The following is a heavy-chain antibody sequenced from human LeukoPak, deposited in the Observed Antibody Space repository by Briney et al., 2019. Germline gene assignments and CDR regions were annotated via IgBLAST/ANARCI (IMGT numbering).Heavy chain of an antibody. D-gene: IGHD2-2*01. Sequence: GGSLRLSCAASGFTFSSYSMNWVRQAPGKGLEWVSYISSSSTIYYADSVKGRFTISRDNAKNSLYLQMNSLRAEDTAVYYCARDNNLGCSSTSCPRAPFDHWGQGTLVTVSS. CDR1: GFTFSSYS. J-gene: IGHJ4*02. CDR3: ARDNNLGCSSTSCPRAPFDH. CDR2: ISSSSTI. V-gene: IGHV3-48*01.